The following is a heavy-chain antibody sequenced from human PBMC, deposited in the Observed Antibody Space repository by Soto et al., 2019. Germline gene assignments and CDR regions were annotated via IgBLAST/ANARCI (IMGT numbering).Heavy chain of an antibody. CDR3: ARVPGTYYDILTGYLPTDAFDI. D-gene: IGHD3-9*01. J-gene: IGHJ3*02. Sequence: KPSETLSLTCTVSGGSISSYYWSWIRQPPGKGLEWIGYIYYSGSTNYNPSLKSRVTISVDTSKNQFSLKLSSVTAADTAVYYCARVPGTYYDILTGYLPTDAFDIWGQGTMVT. CDR2: IYYSGST. V-gene: IGHV4-59*01. CDR1: GGSISSYY.